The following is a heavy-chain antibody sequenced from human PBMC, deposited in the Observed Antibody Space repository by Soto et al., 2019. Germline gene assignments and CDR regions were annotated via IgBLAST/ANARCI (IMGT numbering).Heavy chain of an antibody. D-gene: IGHD4-17*01. Sequence: QVQLVESGGGVVQPGRSLRLSCAASGFTFSSYGMHWVRQAPGKGLEWVAVIWYDGSNKYYADSVKGRFTISRDNSKNTLYLQMNSLRAEDTAVYYCARESYGDYVPHFDYWGQGTLVTVSS. CDR1: GFTFSSYG. J-gene: IGHJ4*02. CDR2: IWYDGSNK. CDR3: ARESYGDYVPHFDY. V-gene: IGHV3-33*01.